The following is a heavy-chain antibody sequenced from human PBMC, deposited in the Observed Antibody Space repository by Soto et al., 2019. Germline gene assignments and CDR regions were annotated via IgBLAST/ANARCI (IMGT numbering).Heavy chain of an antibody. CDR3: ARGLYCSGGSCYFYFDY. Sequence: HVQLQESGPGLVKPSQTLSLTCTVSGGSISSGDYYWSWIRQPPGKGLEWIGYIYYSGSTYYNPSLKSRVTISVDTSKNQFSLKLSSVTAADTAVYYCARGLYCSGGSCYFYFDYWGQGTLVTVSS. V-gene: IGHV4-30-4*01. CDR2: IYYSGST. J-gene: IGHJ4*02. D-gene: IGHD2-15*01. CDR1: GGSISSGDYY.